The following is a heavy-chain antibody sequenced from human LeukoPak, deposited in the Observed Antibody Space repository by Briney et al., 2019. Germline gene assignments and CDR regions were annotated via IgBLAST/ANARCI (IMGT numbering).Heavy chain of an antibody. CDR1: GFTFTSSA. CDR3: AAAAGLGYAFDI. V-gene: IGHV1-58*02. CDR2: IVVGSGNT. Sequence: ASVKVSCKASGFTFTSSAMQWVRQARGQRLEWIGWIVVGSGNTNYAQKFQERVTITRDMSTSTAYMELSSLRSEDTAMYYCAAAAGLGYAFDIWGQGTMVTVSS. J-gene: IGHJ3*02. D-gene: IGHD6-19*01.